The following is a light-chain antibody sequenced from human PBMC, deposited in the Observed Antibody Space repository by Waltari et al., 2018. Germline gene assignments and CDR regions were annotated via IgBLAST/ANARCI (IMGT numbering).Light chain of an antibody. V-gene: IGLV1-47*01. Sequence: QSLLTQPPSVSAAPGQQVTISCSGSTPNVGKNYVFSFQHFVGLAPRLLIYKNLERPSGVSDRFSASKSGTSASLFIAGLRSEDEALYYCSAWDDSRGGLWVFGGGTRVTVL. J-gene: IGLJ3*02. CDR3: SAWDDSRGGLWV. CDR1: TPNVGKNY. CDR2: KNL.